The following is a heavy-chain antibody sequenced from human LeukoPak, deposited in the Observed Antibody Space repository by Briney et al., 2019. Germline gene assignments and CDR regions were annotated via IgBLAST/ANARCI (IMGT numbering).Heavy chain of an antibody. CDR2: INHSGST. J-gene: IGHJ4*02. CDR3: ARDSSGYLFDY. Sequence: PSETLSLTXAVYGGSFSGYYWSWIRQPPGKGLEWIGEINHSGSTNYNPSLKSRVTISVDTSKNQFSLKLSSVTAADTAVYYCARDSSGYLFDYWGQGTLVTVSS. V-gene: IGHV4-34*01. D-gene: IGHD3-22*01. CDR1: GGSFSGYY.